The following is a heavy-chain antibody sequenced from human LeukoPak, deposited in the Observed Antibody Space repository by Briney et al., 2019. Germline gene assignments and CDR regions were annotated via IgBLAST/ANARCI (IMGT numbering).Heavy chain of an antibody. CDR3: VRLQPNTGEWAFDI. J-gene: IGHJ3*02. V-gene: IGHV4-59*01. CDR2: ISNSGNT. Sequence: AETLSLTCTVSGGSISSYYWSWIRQPPGEGLDWLGYISNSGNTNYNPSLKSRVTISVDTSKNQLSLKLSSVNAADTAVYHCVRLQPNTGEWAFDIWGQGTMVSASS. D-gene: IGHD1-1*01. CDR1: GGSISSYY.